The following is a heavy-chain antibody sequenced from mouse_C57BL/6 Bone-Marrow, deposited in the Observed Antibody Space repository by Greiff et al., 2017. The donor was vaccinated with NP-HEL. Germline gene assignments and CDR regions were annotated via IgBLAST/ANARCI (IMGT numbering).Heavy chain of an antibody. CDR1: GYSITSGYY. CDR2: ISYDGSN. J-gene: IGHJ1*03. V-gene: IGHV3-6*01. Sequence: EVKLQESGPGLVKPSQSLSLTYSVTGYSITSGYYWNWIRQFPGNKLEWMGYISYDGSNNYNPSLKNRISITRDTSKNQFFLKLNSVTTEDTATYYCARRGGWYFDVWGTGTTVTVSS. CDR3: ARRGGWYFDV.